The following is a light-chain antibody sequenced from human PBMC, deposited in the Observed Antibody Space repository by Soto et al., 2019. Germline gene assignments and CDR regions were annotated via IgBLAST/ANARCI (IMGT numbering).Light chain of an antibody. CDR1: QGISNY. J-gene: IGKJ3*01. CDR2: AAS. Sequence: DIQMTQSPSSLSASVGDRVTITCRASQGISNYLAWYQQKPGKVPKLLIYAASTLQSGVPSRFSGSGSGTGFTLTISSLQPEDVATYYCQKYNSAPPFGPGTKVDIK. CDR3: QKYNSAPP. V-gene: IGKV1-27*01.